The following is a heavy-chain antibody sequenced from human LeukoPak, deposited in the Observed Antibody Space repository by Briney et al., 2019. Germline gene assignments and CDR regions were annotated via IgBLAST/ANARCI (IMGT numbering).Heavy chain of an antibody. V-gene: IGHV3-7*01. Sequence: PGGSLRLSCAASGFIFSSYWMTWVRQAPGKGLEWVANIKQDGSDKYYVDSVKGRFTISRDNAENSLYLQMNSLRAEDTAVYYCAREDSSTVGEKIDYWGQGTLVTVSS. CDR1: GFIFSSYW. D-gene: IGHD2-21*01. CDR3: AREDSSTVGEKIDY. CDR2: IKQDGSDK. J-gene: IGHJ4*02.